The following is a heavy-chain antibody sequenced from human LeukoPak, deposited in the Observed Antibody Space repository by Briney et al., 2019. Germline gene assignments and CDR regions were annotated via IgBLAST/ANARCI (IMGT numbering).Heavy chain of an antibody. CDR3: AREAPGQIWFGGLGLRYYYYMDV. V-gene: IGHV4-39*07. D-gene: IGHD3-10*01. J-gene: IGHJ6*03. CDR2: IYYSGST. Sequence: SETLSLTCTVSGGSISSSSYYWGWIRQPPGKGLEWIGSIYYSGSTYYNPSLKSRVTISVDTSKNQFSLKLSSVTAADTAVYYCAREAPGQIWFGGLGLRYYYYMDVWGKGTTVTVSS. CDR1: GGSISSSSYY.